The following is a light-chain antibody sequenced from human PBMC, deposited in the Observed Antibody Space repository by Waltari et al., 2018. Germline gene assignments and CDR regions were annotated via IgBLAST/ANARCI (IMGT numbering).Light chain of an antibody. CDR3: QQYYSTLT. Sequence: DIVMTQSPDSLAVSLGERATINCKSSQSVLYSPNNKNYLAWYQQKPGRPPKLLIYWASTRESGVPDRFSGSGSGTDFTLTISSLQAEDVAVYYCQQYYSTLTFGGGTKVEIK. V-gene: IGKV4-1*01. CDR1: QSVLYSPNNKNY. CDR2: WAS. J-gene: IGKJ4*01.